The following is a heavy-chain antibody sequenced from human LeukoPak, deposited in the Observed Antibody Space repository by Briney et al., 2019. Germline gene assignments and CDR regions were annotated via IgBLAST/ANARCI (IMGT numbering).Heavy chain of an antibody. Sequence: GGSLRLSCAASGFTFSNCALSWVRQAPGKGLEWVSSISGSGGSTYYADSVKGRFTISRDNSKNTLYLQMNSLRAEDTAVYYCAKDDYDSSGYYYVKRAAVFDYWGQGTLVTVSS. CDR2: ISGSGGST. J-gene: IGHJ4*02. CDR1: GFTFSNCA. CDR3: AKDDYDSSGYYYVKRAAVFDY. D-gene: IGHD3-22*01. V-gene: IGHV3-23*01.